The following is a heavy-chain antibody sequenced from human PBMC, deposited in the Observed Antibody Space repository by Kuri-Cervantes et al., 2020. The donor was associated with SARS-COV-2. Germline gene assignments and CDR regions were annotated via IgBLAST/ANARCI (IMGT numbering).Heavy chain of an antibody. Sequence: SGPTLGKPTQTLTLTCTFSGFSSSXSGVGVGWIRQPPGKALEWLALIYWNDDKRFSPSLKSRLTITKDTSKNQVVLTKTNMDPVDTATYYCAHSWGTXYYDSSGYXXXYYGMDFWGQGTTVTVSS. D-gene: IGHD3-22*01. J-gene: IGHJ6*02. V-gene: IGHV2-5*01. CDR3: AHSWGTXYYDSSGYXXXYYGMDF. CDR2: IYWNDDK. CDR1: GFSSSXSGVG.